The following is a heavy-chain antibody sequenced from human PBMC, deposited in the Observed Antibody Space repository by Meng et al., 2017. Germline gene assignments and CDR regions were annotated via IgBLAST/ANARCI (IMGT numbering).Heavy chain of an antibody. CDR3: ASYYGSGPNWFDP. V-gene: IGHV4-31*03. D-gene: IGHD3-10*01. CDR1: GGSISSGGYY. Sequence: QVQLPESGPALVKPAPALTPTCTVSGGSISSGGYYWSWIRQHPGKGLEWIGYIYYSGSTYYNPSLKSRVTISVDMSKNQFSLKLSSVTAADTAVYYCASYYGSGPNWFDPWGQGTLVTVSS. J-gene: IGHJ5*02. CDR2: IYYSGST.